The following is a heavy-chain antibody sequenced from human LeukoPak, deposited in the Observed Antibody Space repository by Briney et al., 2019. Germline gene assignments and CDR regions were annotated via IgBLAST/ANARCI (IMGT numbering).Heavy chain of an antibody. CDR2: VYSGGET. J-gene: IGHJ4*02. CDR3: ARASGPFDY. D-gene: IGHD1-14*01. Sequence: GGSLRLSCAASGFTVSSDYITWVRQAPGKGLEWVSVVYSGGETYYAESVKGRFTVSRDNSKNTVYLQMNSLRAEDTAVYFCARASGPFDYWGQGTLVTVSS. CDR1: GFTVSSDY. V-gene: IGHV3-66*01.